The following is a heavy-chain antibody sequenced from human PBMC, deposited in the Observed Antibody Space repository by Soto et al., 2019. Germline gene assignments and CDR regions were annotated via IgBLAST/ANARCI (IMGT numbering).Heavy chain of an antibody. CDR3: ARDSYYYGSGALDP. CDR2: IWYDGSNK. Sequence: GGSLRLSCAASGFTFSSYGMHWVRQAPGKGLEWVAVIWYDGSNKYYADSVKGRFTISRDNSKNTLYLQMNSLRAEDTAVYYCARDSYYYGSGALDPWGQGTLVTVSS. CDR1: GFTFSSYG. V-gene: IGHV3-33*01. D-gene: IGHD3-10*01. J-gene: IGHJ5*02.